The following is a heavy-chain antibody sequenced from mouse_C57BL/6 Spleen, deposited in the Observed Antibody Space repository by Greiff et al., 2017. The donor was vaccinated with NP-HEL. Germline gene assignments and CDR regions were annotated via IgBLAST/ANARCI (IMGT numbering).Heavy chain of an antibody. D-gene: IGHD1-1*01. J-gene: IGHJ4*01. CDR1: GYAFSSYW. CDR3: ARHGSSQPYYAMDY. V-gene: IGHV1-80*01. CDR2: IYPGDGDT. Sequence: QVQLQQSGAELVKPGASVKISCKASGYAFSSYWMNWVKQRPGKGLEWIGQIYPGDGDTNYNGKFKGKATLTADKSSSTAYMQLSSLTSEDSAVYYCARHGSSQPYYAMDYWGQGTSVTVSS.